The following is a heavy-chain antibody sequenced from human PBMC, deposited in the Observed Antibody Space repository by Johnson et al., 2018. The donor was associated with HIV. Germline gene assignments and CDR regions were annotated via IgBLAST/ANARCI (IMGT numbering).Heavy chain of an antibody. CDR1: GFTFSSYA. CDR2: ISYDGSNK. CDR3: ARGAPQWELLFGAFDI. J-gene: IGHJ3*02. V-gene: IGHV3-30*04. D-gene: IGHD1-26*01. Sequence: QVQLVESGGGVVQPGRSLRLSCAASGFTFSSYAMHWVRQAPGKGLEWVAVISYDGSNKYYADSVKGRFPISRDNSKNTLYLQMNSLRAEDTAVYYCARGAPQWELLFGAFDIWGQGTMVTVSS.